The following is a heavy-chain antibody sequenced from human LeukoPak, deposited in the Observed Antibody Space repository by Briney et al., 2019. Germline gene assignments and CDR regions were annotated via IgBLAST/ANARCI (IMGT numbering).Heavy chain of an antibody. D-gene: IGHD3-10*01. CDR1: GGSFSGYH. CDR3: ARAGLGHYYGSGSYDC. J-gene: IGHJ4*02. Sequence: SETLSLTCAVSGGSFSGYHWSWIRQPPGKGLEWIGEINHSGSVNYNPALKSRVSLSVDSPKNQFSLKLSSVTAADTAVYYCARAGLGHYYGSGSYDCWGQGTLVTVSS. CDR2: INHSGSV. V-gene: IGHV4-34*01.